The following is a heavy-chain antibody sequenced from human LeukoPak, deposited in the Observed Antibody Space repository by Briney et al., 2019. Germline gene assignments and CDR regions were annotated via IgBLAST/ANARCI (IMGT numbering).Heavy chain of an antibody. D-gene: IGHD5-12*01. Sequence: ASVKVSCKASGGTFSSYATSWVRQAPGQGLEWMGGIIPIFGTANYAQKFQGRVTITADESTSTAYMELSSLRSEDTAVYYCARGWLRSREFDYWGQGTLVTVSS. CDR3: ARGWLRSREFDY. J-gene: IGHJ4*02. CDR1: GGTFSSYA. V-gene: IGHV1-69*13. CDR2: IIPIFGTA.